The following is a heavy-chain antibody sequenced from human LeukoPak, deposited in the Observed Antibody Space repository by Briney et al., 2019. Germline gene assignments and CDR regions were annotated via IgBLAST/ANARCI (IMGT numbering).Heavy chain of an antibody. Sequence: ASVKVSCKTSGYIFTNYYMHWVRQAPGQGLEWMGWINTNTGNPTYAQGFTGRFVFSLDTSVSTAYLQISSLKAEDTAVYYCARMYYYDSSGYYDAVYWGQGTLVTVSS. D-gene: IGHD3-22*01. CDR3: ARMYYYDSSGYYDAVY. J-gene: IGHJ4*02. V-gene: IGHV7-4-1*02. CDR1: GYIFTNYY. CDR2: INTNTGNP.